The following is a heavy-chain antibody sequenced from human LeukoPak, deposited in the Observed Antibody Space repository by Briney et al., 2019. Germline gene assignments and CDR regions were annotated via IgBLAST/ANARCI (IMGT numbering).Heavy chain of an antibody. CDR2: IYHSGST. J-gene: IGHJ3*02. Sequence: SETLSLTCTVSGGSISSYYWSWIRQPPGKGLEWIGSIYHSGSTYYNPSLKSRVTISVDTSKNQFSLKLSSVTAADTAVYYCARGTLTEDAFDIWGQGTMVTVSS. D-gene: IGHD1-14*01. CDR3: ARGTLTEDAFDI. V-gene: IGHV4-38-2*02. CDR1: GGSISSYY.